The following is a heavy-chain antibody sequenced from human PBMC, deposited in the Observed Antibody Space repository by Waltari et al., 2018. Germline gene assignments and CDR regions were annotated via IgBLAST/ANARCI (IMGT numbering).Heavy chain of an antibody. CDR1: GGSFSGYY. CDR2: INHSGST. D-gene: IGHD4-17*01. Sequence: QVQLQQWGAGLLKPSETLSLTCAVYGGSFSGYYWSWIRQPPGKGLEWLGEINHSGSTNDNPARKSRVTISVDTSKNQFSLKLSSVTSADTAVYYCARGGDYGGKPYCYMDVWGKGTTVT. CDR3: ARGGDYGGKPYCYMDV. V-gene: IGHV4-34*01. J-gene: IGHJ6*03.